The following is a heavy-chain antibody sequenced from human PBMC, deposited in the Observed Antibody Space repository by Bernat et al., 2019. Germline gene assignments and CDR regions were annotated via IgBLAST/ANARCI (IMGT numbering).Heavy chain of an antibody. V-gene: IGHV3-11*06. Sequence: QVQLVESGGGVVQPGRSLRLSCAASGFTFSDYYMSWIRQAPGKGLEWVSYISSSSSYTNYADSVKGRFTISRDNAKNSLYLQMNSLRAEDTAVYYCARLTTLDYYYGMDVWGQGTTVTVSS. CDR3: ARLTTLDYYYGMDV. CDR1: GFTFSDYY. J-gene: IGHJ6*02. D-gene: IGHD4/OR15-4a*01. CDR2: ISSSSSYT.